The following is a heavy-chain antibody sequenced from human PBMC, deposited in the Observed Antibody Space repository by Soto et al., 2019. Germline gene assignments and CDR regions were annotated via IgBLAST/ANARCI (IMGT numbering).Heavy chain of an antibody. CDR1: GFSLSTSGVG. D-gene: IGHD3-22*01. Sequence: QITLKESGPTLVKPTQTLTLTCTFSGFSLSTSGVGVGWIRQPPGKALEWRALIYWEDDKRYSPSLKSRLTITKDTAKNQVVLTMTNMDPVDTATYYCAHSGYYYDSSGYYWEWFDPWGQGTLVTVSS. CDR2: IYWEDDK. J-gene: IGHJ5*02. V-gene: IGHV2-5*02. CDR3: AHSGYYYDSSGYYWEWFDP.